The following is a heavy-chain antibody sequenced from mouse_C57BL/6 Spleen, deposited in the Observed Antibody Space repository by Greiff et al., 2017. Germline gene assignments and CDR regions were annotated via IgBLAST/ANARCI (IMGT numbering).Heavy chain of an antibody. J-gene: IGHJ3*01. CDR2: INPGSGGT. CDR1: GYAFTNYL. V-gene: IGHV1-54*01. Sequence: QVQLQQSGAELVRPGTSVKVSCKASGYAFTNYLIEWVKQRPGQGLEWIGVINPGSGGTNYNEKFKGKATRTADKSSSTAYMQLSSLTSEDSAVYFCAREGTGTAAYWGQGTLVTVSA. D-gene: IGHD4-1*01. CDR3: AREGTGTAAY.